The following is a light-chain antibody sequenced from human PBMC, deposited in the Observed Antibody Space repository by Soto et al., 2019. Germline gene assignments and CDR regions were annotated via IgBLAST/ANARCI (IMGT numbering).Light chain of an antibody. CDR3: SSYTSTSLYV. Sequence: QSALTQPASVSGSPGQSITISCTGTSSDVGGYNYVSWYVQHTDKVPKLIIYDVTHRPSGVSDRFAASKSGNTASLTISGLRPEDEADYYCSSYTSTSLYVFGTGTKLTVL. J-gene: IGLJ1*01. CDR1: SSDVGGYNY. CDR2: DVT. V-gene: IGLV2-14*03.